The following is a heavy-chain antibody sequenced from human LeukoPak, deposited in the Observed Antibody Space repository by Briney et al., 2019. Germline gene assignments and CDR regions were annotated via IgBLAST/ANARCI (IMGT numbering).Heavy chain of an antibody. CDR3: ARTKVSAFDI. V-gene: IGHV1-2*04. J-gene: IGHJ3*02. CDR1: GYTFTGYY. D-gene: IGHD2-8*01. Sequence: ASVKVSCKASGYTFTGYYMHWVRQAPGQGLEWMGWINPNSGGTNYAQKFQGWVTMTRDTSISTAYMELSSLRSDDTAVYYCARTKVSAFDIWGQGTMVTVSS. CDR2: INPNSGGT.